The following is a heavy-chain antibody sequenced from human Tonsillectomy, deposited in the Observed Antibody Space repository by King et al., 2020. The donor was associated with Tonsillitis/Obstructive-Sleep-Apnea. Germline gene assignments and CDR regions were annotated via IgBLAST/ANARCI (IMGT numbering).Heavy chain of an antibody. CDR3: AKEGTAIVVRHFGC. J-gene: IGHJ4*02. Sequence: VQLVESGGGVVQPGRSLRLSCAASGFTFSSYGMQWVRQAPGKGLEWVAVISYDGNTKYYTDSVRGRFTISRDNSKNTLYLQVNSLRAEDTAVYYCAKEGTAIVVRHFGCCGQGTLVTVSS. V-gene: IGHV3-30*18. CDR2: ISYDGNTK. D-gene: IGHD2-21*02. CDR1: GFTFSSYG.